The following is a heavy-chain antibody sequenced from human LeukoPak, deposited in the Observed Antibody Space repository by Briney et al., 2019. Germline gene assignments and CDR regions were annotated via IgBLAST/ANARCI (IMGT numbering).Heavy chain of an antibody. CDR2: IYSGGST. CDR1: GFTVSSNY. CDR3: ASVNYYDILTGADTDY. D-gene: IGHD3-9*01. J-gene: IGHJ4*02. V-gene: IGHV3-53*01. Sequence: PGGSLRLSCAASGFTVSSNYMSWVRQAPGKGLEWVSVIYSGGSTYYADSVKGRFTISRDNSKNTLYLQMNSLRAEDTAVYYCASVNYYDILTGADTDYWGQGTLVTVSS.